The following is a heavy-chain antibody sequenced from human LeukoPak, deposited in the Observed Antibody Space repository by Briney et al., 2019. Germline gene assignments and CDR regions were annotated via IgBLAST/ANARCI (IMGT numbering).Heavy chain of an antibody. CDR3: ARHEKGYFDY. J-gene: IGHJ4*02. D-gene: IGHD2-15*01. CDR1: GFTFSSYA. Sequence: PGRSLRLSCAASGFTFSSYAMHWVRQAPGKGLEWVAVISYDGSNKYYADSVKGRFTISRDNSKNTLYLQMNSLRAEDTAVYYCARHEKGYFDYWGQGTLVTVSS. CDR2: ISYDGSNK. V-gene: IGHV3-30-3*01.